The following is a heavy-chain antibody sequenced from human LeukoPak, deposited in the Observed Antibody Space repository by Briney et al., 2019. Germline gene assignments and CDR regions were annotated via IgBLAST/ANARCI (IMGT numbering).Heavy chain of an antibody. Sequence: ASVKVSCKTSGYSFTDYYIHWLRQAPGQGFEWMGWVNPKSGGTRYARNFQGRVTMTSDTSINTAYMELRRLASDDTAVYYCVRDQDYCNGGKCYDGFDFWGQGTPVTVSS. V-gene: IGHV1-2*02. CDR2: VNPKSGGT. CDR1: GYSFTDYY. CDR3: VRDQDYCNGGKCYDGFDF. J-gene: IGHJ5*01. D-gene: IGHD2-8*02.